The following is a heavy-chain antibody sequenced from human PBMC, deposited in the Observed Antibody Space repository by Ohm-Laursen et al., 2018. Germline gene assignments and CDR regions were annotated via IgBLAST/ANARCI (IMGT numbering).Heavy chain of an antibody. CDR3: ARDGTPEYTVVVTANAFDI. D-gene: IGHD2-21*02. CDR1: GFTFSDYY. CDR2: ISSSGSTI. Sequence: SLRLSCTASGFTFSDYYMSWIRQAPGKGLEWVSYISSSGSTIYYADSVKGRFTISRDNAKSSLYLQMNSLRAEDTAVYYCARDGTPEYTVVVTANAFDIWGQGTVVTVSS. V-gene: IGHV3-11*01. J-gene: IGHJ3*02.